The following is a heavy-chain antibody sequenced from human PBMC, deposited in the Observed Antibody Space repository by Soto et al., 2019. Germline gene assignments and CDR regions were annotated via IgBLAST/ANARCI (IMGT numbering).Heavy chain of an antibody. D-gene: IGHD3-22*01. CDR1: GYTFTSYY. V-gene: IGHV1-46*01. CDR3: ARSYYYDSSGYLGAFDI. Sequence: QVQLVQSGAEVKKPGASVKVSCKASGYTFTSYYMHWVRQAPGQGLEWMGIINPSGGSTSYAQKFQGRVTMTRDTSTSTVYMELSNLRSEDTAVYYCARSYYYDSSGYLGAFDIWGQGTMVTVSS. CDR2: INPSGGST. J-gene: IGHJ3*02.